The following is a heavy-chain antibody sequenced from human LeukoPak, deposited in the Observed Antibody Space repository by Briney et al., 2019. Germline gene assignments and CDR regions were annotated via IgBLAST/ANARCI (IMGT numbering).Heavy chain of an antibody. V-gene: IGHV3-11*04. CDR1: GFTFRDYY. Sequence: GGSLRLSCAASGFTFRDYYMSWMRQAPGKGLEGVSSISGSGITIYYADSMWGRFTISRDNADNSLSPQQKTLSREHTAVYQCVRDRVVDVPTCYYYMDVWGKGTTFTVSS. J-gene: IGHJ6*03. D-gene: IGHD2-2*01. CDR2: ISGSGITI. CDR3: VRDRVVDVPTCYYYMDV.